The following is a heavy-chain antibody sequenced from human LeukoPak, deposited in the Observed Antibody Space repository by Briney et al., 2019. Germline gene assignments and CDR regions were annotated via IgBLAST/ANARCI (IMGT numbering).Heavy chain of an antibody. CDR2: MNPNSGNT. V-gene: IGHV1-8*02. CDR3: ARVMGSSWGYYYYGMDV. D-gene: IGHD6-13*01. CDR1: GGTFSSYA. Sequence: ASVKVSCKASGGTFSSYAISWVRQAPGQGLEWMGWMNPNSGNTGYAQKFQGRVTMTRNTSISTAYMELSSLRSEDTAVYYCARVMGSSWGYYYYGMDVWGQGTTVTVSS. J-gene: IGHJ6*02.